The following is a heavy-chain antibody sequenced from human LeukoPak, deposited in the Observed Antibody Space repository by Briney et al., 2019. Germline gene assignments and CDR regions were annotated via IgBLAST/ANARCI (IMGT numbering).Heavy chain of an antibody. V-gene: IGHV3-23*01. CDR3: AKDPLSYSRDFRFDY. CDR2: ISGSGGST. D-gene: IGHD3-10*01. CDR1: GFTFSSYA. Sequence: GGSQRLSCAASGFTFSSYAMSWVRQAPAKGLNCVSAISGSGGSTYYADSVKGRFTISRDNSKNTLYLQMNSLRAEDTAVYYCAKDPLSYSRDFRFDYWGQGTLVTVSS. J-gene: IGHJ4*02.